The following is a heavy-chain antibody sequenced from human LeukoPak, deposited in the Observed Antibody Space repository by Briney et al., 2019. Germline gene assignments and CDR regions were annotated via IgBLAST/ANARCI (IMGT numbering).Heavy chain of an antibody. CDR2: ISGSGGST. CDR3: AKTQWLVPRFDY. V-gene: IGHV3-23*01. J-gene: IGHJ4*02. Sequence: PGGSLRLSCAASGFTFSSYAMSWVRQAPGKGLEWVSPISGSGGSTYYADSVKGRFTISRDNSKNTLYLQMNSLRAEDTAVYYCAKTQWLVPRFDYWGQGTLVTVSS. D-gene: IGHD6-19*01. CDR1: GFTFSSYA.